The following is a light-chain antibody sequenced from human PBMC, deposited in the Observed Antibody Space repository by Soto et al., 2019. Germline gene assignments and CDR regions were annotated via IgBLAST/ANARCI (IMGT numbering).Light chain of an antibody. CDR1: SSDVGGYNY. CDR3: SSYTSSSTLVV. V-gene: IGLV2-14*01. Sequence: QSALTQLASVSGSPGQSITISCTGTSSDVGGYNYVCWYQQHQGKAPKLMIYDVSNRPSGVSNRFSCSKSGNTASLTISGLQADDESDYYCSSYTSSSTLVVFGGGTKLTVL. CDR2: DVS. J-gene: IGLJ2*01.